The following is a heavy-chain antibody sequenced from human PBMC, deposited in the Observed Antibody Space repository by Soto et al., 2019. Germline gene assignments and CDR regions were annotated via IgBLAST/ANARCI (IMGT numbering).Heavy chain of an antibody. CDR3: AKVHGDSDFYYYYMDV. V-gene: IGHV3-23*01. CDR2: ISGSGGST. D-gene: IGHD4-17*01. Sequence: GSLSLSCAASGFTFSSYAMRWVRQAPGKGLEWVSAISGSGGSTYYADSVKGRFTISRDHSKNTLYLQMNSLRAEDTAVYDCAKVHGDSDFYYYYMDVWGKGTTVTVSS. CDR1: GFTFSSYA. J-gene: IGHJ6*03.